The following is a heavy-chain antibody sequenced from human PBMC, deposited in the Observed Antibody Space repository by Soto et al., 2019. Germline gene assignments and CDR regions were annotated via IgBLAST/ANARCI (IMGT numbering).Heavy chain of an antibody. J-gene: IGHJ6*02. CDR1: GYTFIKYG. V-gene: IGHV1-18*01. CDR3: ARGGYYENVWGKLSHYGLDK. D-gene: IGHD3-16*01. CDR2: ISPYNDNT. Sequence: QVQLAQSPAEVKKPGASVKVSCKASGYTFIKYGIAWVRQAPGQGLEWMGWISPYNDNTIYAQKFQGRVTMTADRSTRTVYLDLRSLKSTDTAVYYCARGGYYENVWGKLSHYGLDKWGQGTSVTVSS.